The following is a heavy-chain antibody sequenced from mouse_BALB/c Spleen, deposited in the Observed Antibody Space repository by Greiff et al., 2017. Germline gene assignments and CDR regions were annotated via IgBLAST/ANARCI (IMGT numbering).Heavy chain of an antibody. CDR1: GFTFSSYG. CDR2: ISSGGSYT. D-gene: IGHD2-12*01. CDR3: ARGGNYNWYFDV. V-gene: IGHV5-6*01. J-gene: IGHJ1*01. Sequence: EVMLVESGGDLVKPGGSLKLSCAASGFTFSSYGMSWVRQTPDKRLEWVATISSGGSYTYYPDSVKGRFTISRDNAKNTLYLQMSSLKSEDTAMYYCARGGNYNWYFDVWGAGTTVTVSS.